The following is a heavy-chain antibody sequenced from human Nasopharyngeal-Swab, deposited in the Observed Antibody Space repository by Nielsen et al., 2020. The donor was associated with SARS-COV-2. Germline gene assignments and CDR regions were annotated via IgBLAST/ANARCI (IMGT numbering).Heavy chain of an antibody. D-gene: IGHD3-10*01. CDR3: ASLVGGSGRSSFYLYYGMDV. V-gene: IGHV4-34*01. Sequence: SETLSLTCAVYGGSLSGYYWSWIRQPPGKGLEWIGEINHSGSTNYNPSLKSRVTISVDTSKNQFSLKLSSVTAADTAVYYCASLVGGSGRSSFYLYYGMDVWGQGTTVTVSS. CDR1: GGSLSGYY. CDR2: INHSGST. J-gene: IGHJ6*02.